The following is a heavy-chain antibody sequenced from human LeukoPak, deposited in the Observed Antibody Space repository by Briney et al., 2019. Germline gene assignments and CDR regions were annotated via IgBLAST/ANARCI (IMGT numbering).Heavy chain of an antibody. V-gene: IGHV4-59*12. CDR3: ARDTHYSSSSAYYYYMDV. D-gene: IGHD6-6*01. CDR1: GGSISSYY. Sequence: SETLSLTCTVSGGSISSYYWSWIRQPPGKGLEWIGYIYYSGSTNYNPSLKSRVTISVDTSKNQFSLKLSSVTAADTAVYYCARDTHYSSSSAYYYYMDVWGKGTTVTVSS. CDR2: IYYSGST. J-gene: IGHJ6*03.